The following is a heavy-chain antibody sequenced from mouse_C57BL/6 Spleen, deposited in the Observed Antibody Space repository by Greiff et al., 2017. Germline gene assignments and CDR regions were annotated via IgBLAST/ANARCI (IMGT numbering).Heavy chain of an antibody. CDR1: GYTFTSYW. J-gene: IGHJ3*02. D-gene: IGHD3-2*02. CDR2: INPSSGYT. V-gene: IGHV1-7*01. CDR3: AMRTDHANGYGD. Sequence: QVQLQQSGAELAKPGASVKLSCKASGYTFTSYWMHWVKQRPGQGLEWIGYINPSSGYTKYNQKFKVKATLTADKSSSTAYMQLNSLTYEDSAIYYCAMRTDHANGYGDWGQGTLVTVSA.